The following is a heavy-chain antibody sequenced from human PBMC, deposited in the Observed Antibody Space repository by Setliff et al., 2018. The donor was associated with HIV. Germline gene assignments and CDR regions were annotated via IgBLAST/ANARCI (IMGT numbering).Heavy chain of an antibody. D-gene: IGHD5-18*01. CDR3: ARHLAMGGIHLWFVDDYFDY. Sequence: SETLSLTCAVYGGSFSDYYWTWIRQSPGKGLEWIGEINHRGSTNYNPSLKSRVTVSVDTSKNQFSLKLGSVTAADTAVYYCARHLAMGGIHLWFVDDYFDYWGQGTLVTVSS. J-gene: IGHJ4*02. V-gene: IGHV4-34*01. CDR2: INHRGST. CDR1: GGSFSDYY.